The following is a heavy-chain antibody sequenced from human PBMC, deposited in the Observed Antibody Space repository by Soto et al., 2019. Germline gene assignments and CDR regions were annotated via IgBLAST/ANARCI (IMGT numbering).Heavy chain of an antibody. D-gene: IGHD6-19*01. CDR2: IWYDGSNN. Sequence: QVQLVESGGGVVQPGRSLRLSCAASGFTFSSYAVHWVRQAPGKGLEWVAVIWYDGSNNYYADSVKGRFIISRDNSKNTLYLQMNSLRAEDTAVYYCARDRGSGWSSSDYWGQGTLVTVSS. V-gene: IGHV3-33*01. J-gene: IGHJ4*02. CDR3: ARDRGSGWSSSDY. CDR1: GFTFSSYA.